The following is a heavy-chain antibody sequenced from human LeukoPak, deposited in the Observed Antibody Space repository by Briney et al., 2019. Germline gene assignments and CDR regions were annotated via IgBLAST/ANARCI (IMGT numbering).Heavy chain of an antibody. D-gene: IGHD6-13*01. Sequence: GGSLRLSCAASGFTFSSYGMHWVRPAPGKGLEGVAVIWYDGSNKYYADSVKGRFTISRDNSKNTLYLQMNSLRAEDTAVYYCARYSSSSWYTFDYWGQGTLVTVSS. J-gene: IGHJ4*02. CDR2: IWYDGSNK. V-gene: IGHV3-33*01. CDR3: ARYSSSSWYTFDY. CDR1: GFTFSSYG.